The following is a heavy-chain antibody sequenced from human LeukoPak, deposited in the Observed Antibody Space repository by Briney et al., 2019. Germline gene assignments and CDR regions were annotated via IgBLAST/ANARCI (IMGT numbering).Heavy chain of an antibody. J-gene: IGHJ3*01. CDR3: ARVGYCSGGSCFNDAFDL. CDR2: MSYDGHIT. V-gene: IGHV3-30*03. CDR1: GFTFSSYG. D-gene: IGHD2-15*01. Sequence: PGGSLRLSCAASGFTFSSYGMHWVRQAPGKGLEWVAVMSYDGHITYYADSLKGRFTISRDNAKNSLYLQMNSLRAEDTAVYYCARVGYCSGGSCFNDAFDLWGQGTRVTVSS.